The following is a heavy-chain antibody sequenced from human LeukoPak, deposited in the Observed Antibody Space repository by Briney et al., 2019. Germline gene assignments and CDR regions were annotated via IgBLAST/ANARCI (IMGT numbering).Heavy chain of an antibody. CDR2: ISPGDAGT. CDR3: ARQDTAMVTRYYYYSGMDV. V-gene: IGHV5-51*01. D-gene: IGHD5-18*01. CDR1: GCSFSMYW. J-gene: IGHJ6*02. Sequence: GGGLQSFSWGSGCSFSMYWISRGRQLPGNGLVWRGIISPGDAGTRYSADFQGEVSISVDESISTAYQQWSSLKASDTAMYYCARQDTAMVTRYYYYSGMDVWGQGTTVTVSS.